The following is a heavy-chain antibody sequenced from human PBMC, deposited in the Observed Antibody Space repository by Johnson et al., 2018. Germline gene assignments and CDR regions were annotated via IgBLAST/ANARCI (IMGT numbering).Heavy chain of an antibody. Sequence: VQLVQSGGDLVKPGGSLRLSCAASGFTFTSAWMSWVRQAPGKGLEWVARVISNADGGTTYYAAPANGRFAVSRDDSTNTVSLQMNGLNTEDTAVYYCAKGTTGRYSKNAFNIWGQGTIVTVSS. CDR3: AKGTTGRYSKNAFNI. CDR1: GFTFTSAW. D-gene: IGHD1-14*01. CDR2: VISNADGGTT. J-gene: IGHJ3*02. V-gene: IGHV3-15*01.